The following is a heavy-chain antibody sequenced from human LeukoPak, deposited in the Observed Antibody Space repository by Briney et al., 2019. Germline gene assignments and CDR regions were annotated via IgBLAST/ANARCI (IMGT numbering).Heavy chain of an antibody. CDR2: TNHSGST. D-gene: IGHD3-22*01. J-gene: IGHJ6*02. Sequence: SETLSLTCAVYGGSFSGYFWSWIRQPPGKGLEWIGETNHSGSTNYNPSLKSRVTISVDTSKNQFSLKLSSVTAADTAVYYCARAHITMIVVVPYGMDVWGQGTTVTVSS. CDR1: GGSFSGYF. CDR3: ARAHITMIVVVPYGMDV. V-gene: IGHV4-34*01.